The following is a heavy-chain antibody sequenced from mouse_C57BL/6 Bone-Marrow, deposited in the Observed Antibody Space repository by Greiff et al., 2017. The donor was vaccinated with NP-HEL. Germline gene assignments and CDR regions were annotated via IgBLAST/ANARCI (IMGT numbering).Heavy chain of an antibody. CDR1: GFSLTSYG. CDR2: IWSGGST. D-gene: IGHD4-1*01. CDR3: ARGELAWYFDV. J-gene: IGHJ1*03. Sequence: VKLVESGPGLVQPSQSLSITCTVSGFSLTSYGVHWVRQSPGKGLEWLGVIWSGGSTDYNAAFISRLSISKDNSKSQVFFKMNSLQADDTAIYYCARGELAWYFDVWGTGTTVTVSS. V-gene: IGHV2-2*01.